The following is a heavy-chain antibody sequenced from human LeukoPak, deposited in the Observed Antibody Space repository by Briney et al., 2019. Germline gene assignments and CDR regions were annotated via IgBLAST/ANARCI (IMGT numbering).Heavy chain of an antibody. Sequence: ASVKVSCKASGYTFISYGISWVRQAPGQGLEWMGWISAYNGNTNYAQKFQGRVTMTRDTSTSTVYMDLSSLRSEDTAVYYCTRPHGGGTTAGFDYWGQGTLVTVSS. CDR1: GYTFISYG. D-gene: IGHD1-1*01. CDR2: ISAYNGNT. CDR3: TRPHGGGTTAGFDY. V-gene: IGHV1-18*01. J-gene: IGHJ4*02.